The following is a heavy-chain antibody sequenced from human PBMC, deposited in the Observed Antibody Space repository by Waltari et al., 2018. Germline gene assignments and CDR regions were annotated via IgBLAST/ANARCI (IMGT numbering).Heavy chain of an antibody. CDR1: GGSFSGYY. J-gene: IGHJ4*02. V-gene: IGHV4-34*01. CDR2: LNHSGST. CDR3: ARGRGAYWGIDY. D-gene: IGHD2-8*02. Sequence: QVQLQQWGAGLLKPSETLSLTCAVYGGSFSGYYWSWIRQPPGKGLELIGELNHSGSTNHNPSLKSRVTISVDTSKNQLSLKLSSVTAADTAVYYCARGRGAYWGIDYWGQGTLVTVSS.